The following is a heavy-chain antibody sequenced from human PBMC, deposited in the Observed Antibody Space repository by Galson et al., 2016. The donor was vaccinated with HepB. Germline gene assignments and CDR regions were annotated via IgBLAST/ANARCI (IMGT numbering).Heavy chain of an antibody. CDR1: GFSVKNNY. J-gene: IGHJ4*02. Sequence: SLRLSCAASGFSVKNNYMTWVRQALGKGLVWVSRINSDGSSRNYADSVKGRFTISRDNAESTLYLQMNSLRVEDTALYYCAVSMGGAFDWYDYLDYWGQETLVAVTS. CDR3: AVSMGGAFDWYDYLDY. D-gene: IGHD3-9*01. CDR2: INSDGSSR. V-gene: IGHV3-74*01.